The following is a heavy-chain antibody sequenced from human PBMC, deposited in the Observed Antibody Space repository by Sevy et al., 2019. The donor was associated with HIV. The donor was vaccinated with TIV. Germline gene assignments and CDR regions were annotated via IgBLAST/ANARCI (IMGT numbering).Heavy chain of an antibody. J-gene: IGHJ5*02. Sequence: SETLSLTCTVSGGSVRSSSYYWAWIRQPPGKGLECIVTIYYTGTTSYIPSLKSRLTISVDKSKNQLSLKLSSVTAADTATYYCARQEYSSSPFDPWGQGALVTVSS. D-gene: IGHD6-13*01. V-gene: IGHV4-39*01. CDR2: IYYTGTT. CDR1: GGSVRSSSYY. CDR3: ARQEYSSSPFDP.